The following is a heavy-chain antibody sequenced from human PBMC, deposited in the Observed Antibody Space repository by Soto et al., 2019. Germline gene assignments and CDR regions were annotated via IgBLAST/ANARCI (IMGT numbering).Heavy chain of an antibody. CDR1: EFTFSSYS. CDR2: ISSSSSTI. CDR3: ARDLNLGSFDY. Sequence: EVQLVESGGGLVQPGGSLRLSCAASEFTFSSYSMNWVRQAPGKGLEWVSYISSSSSTIYYADSVKGRFTISRDNAKNSLYLQMNSLRAEDTAVYYCARDLNLGSFDYWGQGTLVTVSS. V-gene: IGHV3-48*01. J-gene: IGHJ4*02.